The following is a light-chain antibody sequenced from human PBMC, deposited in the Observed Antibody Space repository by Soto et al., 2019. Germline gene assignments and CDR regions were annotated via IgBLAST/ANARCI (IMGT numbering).Light chain of an antibody. V-gene: IGLV1-40*01. J-gene: IGLJ3*02. CDR3: QSYDISISGGV. CDR2: GNS. Sequence: QSVLTQPPSVSGAPGQGVSISCTGSSSNLGAGHDVHWYQQVQGTAPRLLIYGNSNRPSGVPDCFSGSKSGTLASLAITGLQAEDEGFYYCQSYDISISGGVFGGGTKLTVL. CDR1: SSNLGAGHD.